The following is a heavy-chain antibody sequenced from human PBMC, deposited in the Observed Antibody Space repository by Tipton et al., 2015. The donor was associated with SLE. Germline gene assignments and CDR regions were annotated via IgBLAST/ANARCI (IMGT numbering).Heavy chain of an antibody. CDR3: TRYGSSTTCFLASYYYRDV. D-gene: IGHD2-2*01. CDR1: GFAFGDYA. V-gene: IGHV3-49*03. CDR2: IRSKAYGGTT. Sequence: SLRLSCTASGFAFGDYAMSWFRQAPGKGLEWVGFIRSKAYGGTTEYAASVKGRFTISRDDSKTIAYLQMNSLQTEDTAVYYCTRYGSSTTCFLASYYYRDVWGKGTTVTVSS. J-gene: IGHJ6*03.